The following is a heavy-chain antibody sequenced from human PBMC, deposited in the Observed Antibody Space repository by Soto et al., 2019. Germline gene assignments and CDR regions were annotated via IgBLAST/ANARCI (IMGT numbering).Heavy chain of an antibody. D-gene: IGHD2-2*01. J-gene: IGHJ4*02. CDR3: ARDFLSRCRGTRGIYFDY. V-gene: IGHV1-18*01. CDR2: IDANNADT. CDR1: GYTFTSYG. Sequence: QVQLVQSGAEVTEPGASVRVSCKASGYTFTSYGFSWVRQAPGQGLEWVAWIDANNADTNSAEKFQGRVTLPKDTSTGTADLELSVLRTGDAAVYYCARDFLSRCRGTRGIYFDYWGQGTVVTVSS.